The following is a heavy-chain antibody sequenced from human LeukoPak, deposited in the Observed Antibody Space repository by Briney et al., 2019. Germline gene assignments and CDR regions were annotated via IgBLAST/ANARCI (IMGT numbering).Heavy chain of an antibody. CDR1: EYTFTGYY. CDR2: INPNSGDT. D-gene: IGHD6-19*01. V-gene: IGHV1-2*02. J-gene: IGHJ4*02. Sequence: ASVKVSCKASEYTFTGYYMHWMRQAPGQGLEWMGWINPNSGDTNYAQKFQGRVTMTRDTSISTAYMELRRLRSDDMAVYSCARETIALAGAFEHWAQRPVLSVSS. CDR3: ARETIALAGAFEH.